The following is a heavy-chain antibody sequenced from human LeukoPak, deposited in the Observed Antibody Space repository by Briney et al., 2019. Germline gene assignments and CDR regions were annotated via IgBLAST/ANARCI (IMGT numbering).Heavy chain of an antibody. CDR3: ARGPLAAAKSGLDV. D-gene: IGHD6-13*01. CDR2: IWYDGSNK. J-gene: IGHJ6*02. CDR1: GFTFSSYG. Sequence: GGSLRLSCGVSGFTFSSYGMNWVRQAPGKGLEWVAVIWYDGSNKYYADSVKGRFTISRDNSKNTLYLQMNSLRAEDTAVYYCARGPLAAAKSGLDVWGQGTTVTVSS. V-gene: IGHV3-33*01.